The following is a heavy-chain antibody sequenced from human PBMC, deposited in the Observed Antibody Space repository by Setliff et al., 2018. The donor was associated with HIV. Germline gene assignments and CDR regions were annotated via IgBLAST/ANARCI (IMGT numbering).Heavy chain of an antibody. J-gene: IGHJ4*02. CDR3: ARESGREFGEIRG. D-gene: IGHD3-10*01. CDR1: GYTFISYD. V-gene: IGHV1-8*01. CDR2: INPNSNDI. Sequence: ASVKVSCKASGYTFISYDINWVRQATGQGLEWMGWINPNSNDIAYAQKLQGRVTMTRNTSIATAYMELSNLRSEDTAVYYCARESGREFGEIRGWDQGTLVTVSS.